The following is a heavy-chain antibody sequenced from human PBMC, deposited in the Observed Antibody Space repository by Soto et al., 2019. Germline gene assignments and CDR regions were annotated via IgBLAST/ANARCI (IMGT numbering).Heavy chain of an antibody. Sequence: EVQLLESGGGCVQPGGSLRLSCAASGFTFNNYAMTWDRQAPGKGLEWVSAISGGGDTTSYADSVKGRFTVSRDGSKNTPYLQMSSLRAEDTALYYCAKGRGGSGSLTPRVDFWGQGTLVTVSS. CDR2: ISGGGDTT. J-gene: IGHJ4*02. CDR3: AKGRGGSGSLTPRVDF. V-gene: IGHV3-23*01. CDR1: GFTFNNYA. D-gene: IGHD3-10*01.